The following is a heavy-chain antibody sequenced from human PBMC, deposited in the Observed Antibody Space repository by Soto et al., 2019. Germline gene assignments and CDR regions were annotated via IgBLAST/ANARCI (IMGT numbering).Heavy chain of an antibody. CDR3: TRVDTAMVFLVG. CDR2: IYYSGST. Sequence: QVQLQEKGPGLVTPSQTLSLTCTVSGGSISSGGYYWSWIRQHPGKGLEWIGYIYYSGSTYYNPSLKSRVTTSVDTSKNQFSLKLSSVTAADTAVYYCTRVDTAMVFLVGWGQGTLVTVSS. CDR1: GGSISSGGYY. V-gene: IGHV4-31*03. D-gene: IGHD5-18*01. J-gene: IGHJ4*02.